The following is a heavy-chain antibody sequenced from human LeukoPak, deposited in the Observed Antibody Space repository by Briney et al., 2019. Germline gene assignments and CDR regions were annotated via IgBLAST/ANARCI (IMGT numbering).Heavy chain of an antibody. D-gene: IGHD1-14*01. Sequence: SETLSLTCTVSGGSISSYYWSWIRQPPGKGLEWIGYIYYSGSTNYNPSLKSRVTISVDTSKNQFSLKLSSVTAADTAVYYCARGAGGYFDLWGRGTLVTVSS. CDR3: ARGAGGYFDL. CDR2: IYYSGST. V-gene: IGHV4-59*12. CDR1: GGSISSYY. J-gene: IGHJ2*01.